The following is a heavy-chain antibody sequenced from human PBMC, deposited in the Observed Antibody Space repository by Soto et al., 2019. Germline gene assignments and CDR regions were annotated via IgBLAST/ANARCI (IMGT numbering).Heavy chain of an antibody. CDR2: ISHDGSHE. CDR3: ARNSDHRLVRGWLDP. V-gene: IGHV3-30-3*01. CDR1: GLSFSSSA. D-gene: IGHD3-10*01. J-gene: IGHJ5*02. Sequence: QGQLLESGGGVVQPGRSLRLSCAASGLSFSSSARHWVRQAPGKGLEWVAMISHDGSHEYYGDSVKGRFSVSRDNSHNILHLQMNSLRVADTAVYFCARNSDHRLVRGWLDPWGQGTLVTVSS.